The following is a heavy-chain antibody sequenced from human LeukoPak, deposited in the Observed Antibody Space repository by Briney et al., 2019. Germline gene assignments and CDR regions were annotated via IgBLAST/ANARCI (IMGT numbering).Heavy chain of an antibody. CDR3: ARGLAVAEN. D-gene: IGHD6-19*01. V-gene: IGHV1-2*02. Sequence: ASVKVSCSASGYSFSDYYCYWVRQAAGQGLEWMGVINANTGGTYYAQKFQGRVTMTRDTSISTAYMELSRLTSDDTAEYYCARGLAVAENWGQGTLVTVSS. CDR2: INANTGGT. CDR1: GYSFSDYY. J-gene: IGHJ4*02.